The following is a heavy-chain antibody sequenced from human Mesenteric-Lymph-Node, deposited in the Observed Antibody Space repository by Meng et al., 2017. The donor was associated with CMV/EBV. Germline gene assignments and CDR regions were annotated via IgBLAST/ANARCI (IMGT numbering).Heavy chain of an antibody. CDR2: SENSGDST. CDR1: GFTFSNSA. Sequence: GESLKISCAASGFTFSNSAMSWVRQAPGKGLEWVSSSENSGDSTFYGDSVKGRFTISRDNSKKTVYLQMNSLRAEDTAVYYCANFVTLVRGVASWGQGTLVTVSS. V-gene: IGHV3-23*01. J-gene: IGHJ4*02. CDR3: ANFVTLVRGVAS. D-gene: IGHD3-10*01.